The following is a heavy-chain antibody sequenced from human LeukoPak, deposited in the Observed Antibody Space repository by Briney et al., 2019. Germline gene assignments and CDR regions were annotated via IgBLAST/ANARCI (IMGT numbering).Heavy chain of an antibody. CDR3: ASILSPGAFDI. CDR1: GFTFSSYW. J-gene: IGHJ3*02. D-gene: IGHD2/OR15-2a*01. Sequence: GGSLRLSCAASGFTFSSYWMSWVRQAPGKGLEWVSYISSSSSTIYYADSVKGRFTISRDNAKNSLYLQMNSLRAEDTAVYYCASILSPGAFDIWGQGTMVTVSS. V-gene: IGHV3-48*01. CDR2: ISSSSSTI.